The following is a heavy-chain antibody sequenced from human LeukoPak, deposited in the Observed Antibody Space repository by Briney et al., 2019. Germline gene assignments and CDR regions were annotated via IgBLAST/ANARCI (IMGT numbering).Heavy chain of an antibody. CDR2: ISYDGSNK. D-gene: IGHD3-22*01. Sequence: GRSLRLSCAASGFTFSSYAMHWVRQAPGKGLEWVAVISYDGSNKYYADSVKGRFTISRDNSKNTLYLQMNSLRAEDTAVYYCARDLDSSGYYYFDYWGQGTLVTVSS. CDR3: ARDLDSSGYYYFDY. V-gene: IGHV3-30*04. CDR1: GFTFSSYA. J-gene: IGHJ4*02.